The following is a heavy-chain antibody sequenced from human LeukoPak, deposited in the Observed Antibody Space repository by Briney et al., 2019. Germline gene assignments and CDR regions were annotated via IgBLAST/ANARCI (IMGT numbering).Heavy chain of an antibody. CDR2: ISYDGSTK. Sequence: PGRSLRLSCAASGFTFSSYAMHWVRQAPGKGLEWVAVISYDGSTKYYADSVKGRFTISRDNSKNTLYLQMNSLRAEDTAVYYCARGEGRYSYGLFDYWGQGTLVTVSS. CDR1: GFTFSSYA. D-gene: IGHD5-18*01. CDR3: ARGEGRYSYGLFDY. J-gene: IGHJ4*02. V-gene: IGHV3-30-3*01.